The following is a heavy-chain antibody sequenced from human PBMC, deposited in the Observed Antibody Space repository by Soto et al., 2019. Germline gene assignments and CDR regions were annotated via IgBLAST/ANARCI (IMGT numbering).Heavy chain of an antibody. V-gene: IGHV1-69*13. CDR2: IIPIFGTA. CDR1: GGTFSSYA. J-gene: IGHJ6*02. CDR3: ATSYSSSHYYYYGMDV. Sequence: SVKVSCKASGGTFSSYAISWVRQAPGQGLEWMGGIIPIFGTANYAQKFQGRVTITADESTSTAYMELSSLRSEDTAVYYCATSYSSSHYYYYGMDVWGQGTTVTVSS. D-gene: IGHD6-13*01.